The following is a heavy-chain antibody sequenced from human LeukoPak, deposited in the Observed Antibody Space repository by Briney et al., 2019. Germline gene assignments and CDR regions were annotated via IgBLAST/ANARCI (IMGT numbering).Heavy chain of an antibody. CDR1: EFTFSSYA. V-gene: IGHV3-23*01. CDR2: ISDSGGST. Sequence: QSGGSLRLSCAASEFTFSSYAMQWVRQAPGKGLEWVSDISDSGGSTYYADSVKGRFTISRDNSKNTLYLQMNSLRAEDTAIYYCAKYVSAKGPPYGLDVWGQGTTVTVSS. CDR3: AKYVSAKGPPYGLDV. D-gene: IGHD2/OR15-2a*01. J-gene: IGHJ6*02.